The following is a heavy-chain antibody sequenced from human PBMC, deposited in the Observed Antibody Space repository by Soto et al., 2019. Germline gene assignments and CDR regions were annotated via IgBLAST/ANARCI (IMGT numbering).Heavy chain of an antibody. CDR3: TTLGHS. Sequence: GGSLRLSCAASGFTFSDAWMNWVRQAPGKGLEWVGHVTTKTDGETTEYAAFVKGRFSISRDDSTNTLFLQMTILETDDTAMYYCTTLGHSWGQGTLVTVSS. CDR1: GFTFSDAW. CDR2: VTTKTDGETT. V-gene: IGHV3-15*07. J-gene: IGHJ5*02.